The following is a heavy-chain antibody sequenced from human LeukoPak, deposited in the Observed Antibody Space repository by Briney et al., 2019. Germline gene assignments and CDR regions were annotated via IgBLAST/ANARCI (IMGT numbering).Heavy chain of an antibody. V-gene: IGHV4-61*02. Sequence: SETLSLTCTVSGGSISSGSYYWSWIRQPAGKGLEWIGRIYSRGSTNYNTSLKSRVTISVDTSKNQFSLKLSSVTAADTAVYYCAREETYCGGDCYSPSPDAFDIWGQGTMVTVSS. CDR1: GGSISSGSYY. J-gene: IGHJ3*02. D-gene: IGHD2-21*02. CDR2: IYSRGST. CDR3: AREETYCGGDCYSPSPDAFDI.